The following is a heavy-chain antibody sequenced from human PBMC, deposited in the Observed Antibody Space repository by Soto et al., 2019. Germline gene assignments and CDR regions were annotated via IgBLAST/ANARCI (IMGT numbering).Heavy chain of an antibody. V-gene: IGHV3-33*01. CDR2: IWYDGSNK. CDR1: GFTFSSYG. Sequence: GGSLRLSCAASGFTFSSYGMHWVRQAPGKGLEWVAVIWYDGSNKYYADSVKGRFTISRDNSKNTLYLQMNSLRAEDTAVYYCAREEFGAESSSSPDYWGQGTLVTVSS. CDR3: AREEFGAESSSSPDY. J-gene: IGHJ4*02. D-gene: IGHD6-6*01.